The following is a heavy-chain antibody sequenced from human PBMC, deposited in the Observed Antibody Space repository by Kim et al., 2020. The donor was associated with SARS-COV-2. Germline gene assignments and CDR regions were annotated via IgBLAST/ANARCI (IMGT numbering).Heavy chain of an antibody. CDR2: IIPIFGTA. D-gene: IGHD3-22*01. V-gene: IGHV1-69*13. J-gene: IGHJ3*02. Sequence: SVKVSCKASGGTFSSYAISWVRQAPGQGLEWMGGIIPIFGTANYAQKFQGRVTITADESTGTAYMELSSLRSEDTAVYYCARWGENSDYYDSSGPDAFDIWGQGTMVTVSS. CDR1: GGTFSSYA. CDR3: ARWGENSDYYDSSGPDAFDI.